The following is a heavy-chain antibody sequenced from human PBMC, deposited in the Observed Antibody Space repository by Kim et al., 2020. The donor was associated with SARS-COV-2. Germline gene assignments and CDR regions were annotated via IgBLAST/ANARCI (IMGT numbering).Heavy chain of an antibody. Sequence: QGRITMTRDTSTSTVYMELSSLRSEDTALYYCARDIGGSVWSQRLNGFDIWGQGTLVTVSS. J-gene: IGHJ3*02. CDR3: ARDIGGSVWSQRLNGFDI. D-gene: IGHD6-19*01. V-gene: IGHV1-46*01.